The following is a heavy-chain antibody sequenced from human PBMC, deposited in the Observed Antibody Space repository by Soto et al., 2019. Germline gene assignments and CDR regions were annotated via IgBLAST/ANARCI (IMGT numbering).Heavy chain of an antibody. D-gene: IGHD3-16*01. CDR3: ARDAGEQRGLDF. J-gene: IGHJ4*02. CDR1: GGSITTGGYS. CDR2: IYYSGST. V-gene: IGHV4-31*03. Sequence: QVLLQESGPGLVRPSETLSLICLVSGGSITTGGYSWGWIGQHPGKGLDWIGNIYYSGSTSYNPPLKTRLTRSVDTSKNQFSLKLTSVTAADTAVYYCARDAGEQRGLDFWGQGTLVNVSS.